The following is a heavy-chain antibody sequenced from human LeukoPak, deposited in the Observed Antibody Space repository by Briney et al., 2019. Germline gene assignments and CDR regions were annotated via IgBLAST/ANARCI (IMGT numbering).Heavy chain of an antibody. CDR3: SRHANIGYSRSLLDY. J-gene: IGHJ4*02. CDR2: IYTSGST. Sequence: PSETLSLTCTVSGGSISSYYWSWIRQPPGKGLEWIGYIYTSGSTNYNPSLKSRVTISVETSKNQFSLKLSSVTAADPCVYYCSRHANIGYSRSLLDYWGQGTLVTVSS. V-gene: IGHV4-4*09. CDR1: GGSISSYY. D-gene: IGHD6-13*01.